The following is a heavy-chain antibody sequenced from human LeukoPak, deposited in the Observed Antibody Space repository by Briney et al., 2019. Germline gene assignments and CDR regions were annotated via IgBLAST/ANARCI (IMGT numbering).Heavy chain of an antibody. Sequence: SQTLSLTCAISGDSVSSNSAAWSWIRQSPSRGLEWLGRTYYRSKWYNDYAVSVKSRITINPDTSKNQFSLQLNSVTPEDTAVYYCARELKRTYCSGGSCYWAFDYWGQGTLVTVSS. V-gene: IGHV6-1*01. D-gene: IGHD2-15*01. CDR1: GDSVSSNSAA. J-gene: IGHJ4*02. CDR2: TYYRSKWYN. CDR3: ARELKRTYCSGGSCYWAFDY.